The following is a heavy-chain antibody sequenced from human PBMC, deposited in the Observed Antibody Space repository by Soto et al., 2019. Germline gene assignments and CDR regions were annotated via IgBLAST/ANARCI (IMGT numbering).Heavy chain of an antibody. V-gene: IGHV4-39*01. CDR3: ARLFPHSGSYLDY. Sequence: QLQLQESGPGLVKPSETLSLTCTVSGGSISSSSYYWGWIRQPPGKGLEWIGSIYYSGSTYYNPSLKSRVTISVDTSKNQFSLKLRSVTAADTAVYYCARLFPHSGSYLDYWGQGTLVTVSS. CDR2: IYYSGST. CDR1: GGSISSSSYY. J-gene: IGHJ4*02. D-gene: IGHD1-26*01.